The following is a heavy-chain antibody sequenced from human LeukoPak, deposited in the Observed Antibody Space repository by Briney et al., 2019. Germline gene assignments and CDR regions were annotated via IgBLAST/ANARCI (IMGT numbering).Heavy chain of an antibody. D-gene: IGHD1-14*01. CDR1: GFTFSSYG. J-gene: IGHJ3*02. V-gene: IGHV3-23*01. Sequence: GGTLRLSCAASGFTFSSYGMSWVRQAPGKGLEWVSAISGSGGSTYYADSVKGRFTISRDNAKNSLYLQMNSLRAEDAAVYYCARDFSLGNPLAFDIWGLGTMVTVSS. CDR2: ISGSGGST. CDR3: ARDFSLGNPLAFDI.